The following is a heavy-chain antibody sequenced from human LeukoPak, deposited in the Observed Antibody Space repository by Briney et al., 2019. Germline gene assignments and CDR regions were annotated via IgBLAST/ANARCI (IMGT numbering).Heavy chain of an antibody. J-gene: IGHJ6*03. Sequence: SETLSLTCTVSGGSLSSYYWGGLGQPPGKGLEGIGYIYYSGSTNYNPSLKSRVTISVVTSKNQFSLKLSSVTAADTAVYYCARLAYDSGSYSYYMDVWGKGTTVTISS. CDR3: ARLAYDSGSYSYYMDV. CDR1: GGSLSSYY. V-gene: IGHV4-59*01. CDR2: IYYSGST. D-gene: IGHD3-10*01.